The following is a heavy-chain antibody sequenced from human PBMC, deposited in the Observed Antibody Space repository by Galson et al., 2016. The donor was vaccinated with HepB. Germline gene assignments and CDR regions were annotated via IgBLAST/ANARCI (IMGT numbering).Heavy chain of an antibody. Sequence: ETLSLTCTVSDDSNSNYYWNWIRQPPGKGLEWIGYIHYSGSSKCNPPLKSRVTMSVDTSKNQLSLRLSSVTAADTAVYYCARWGTYSEKHAFDIWGQGTMVTVSS. CDR2: IHYSGSS. CDR3: ARWGTYSEKHAFDI. CDR1: DDSNSNYY. D-gene: IGHD3-16*01. V-gene: IGHV4-59*01. J-gene: IGHJ3*02.